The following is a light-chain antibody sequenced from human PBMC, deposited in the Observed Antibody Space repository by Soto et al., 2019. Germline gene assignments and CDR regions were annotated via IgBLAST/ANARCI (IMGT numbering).Light chain of an antibody. CDR3: QQYGSSPFT. CDR2: SAS. V-gene: IGKV1-39*01. Sequence: DIQMTQSPSSLSASVGDRVTITCRASENIRGYLNWYQQKSGKAPRVLIYSASNLQSGVPLRFSGTGSGTDFTLTIARLEPEDFAVYYCQQYGSSPFTFGPGTKVDLK. CDR1: ENIRGY. J-gene: IGKJ3*01.